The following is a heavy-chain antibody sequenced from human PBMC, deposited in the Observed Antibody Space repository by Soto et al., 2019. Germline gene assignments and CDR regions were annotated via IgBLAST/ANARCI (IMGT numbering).Heavy chain of an antibody. J-gene: IGHJ4*02. Sequence: QVQVVQSRTEVKKPGASVKVSCKTSGYTYTAYDINWVRQTTGQGLEWMGWMSPDSGNAGYAQQFQGRVTMTSNTSTSTAYMELRSLRSEDTAMYYCEVTTGYWGQGTMVTVSS. CDR3: EVTTGY. V-gene: IGHV1-8*01. CDR2: MSPDSGNA. CDR1: GYTYTAYD. D-gene: IGHD2-21*02.